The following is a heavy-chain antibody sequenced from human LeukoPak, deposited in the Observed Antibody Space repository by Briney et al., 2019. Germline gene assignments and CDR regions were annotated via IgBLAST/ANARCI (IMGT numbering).Heavy chain of an antibody. J-gene: IGHJ4*02. CDR2: INHSGST. CDR1: GGSFSGYY. CDR3: ARAPGVSMVRGVIMTNYYFDY. V-gene: IGHV4-34*01. Sequence: SETLSLTCAVYGGSFSGYYWSWIRQPPGKGLEWIGEINHSGSTNYNPSLKSRVTISVDTSKNQFSLKLSSVTAADTAVYYCARAPGVSMVRGVIMTNYYFDYWGQGTLVTVSS. D-gene: IGHD3-10*01.